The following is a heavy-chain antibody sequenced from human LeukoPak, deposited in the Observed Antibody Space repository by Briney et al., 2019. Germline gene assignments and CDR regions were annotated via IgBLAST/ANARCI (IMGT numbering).Heavy chain of an antibody. CDR3: ARESNDGTYWFDP. CDR2: INLNSGGT. D-gene: IGHD1-26*01. Sequence: ASVKVSCRASGYSFTYYHVHWVRQAPGQGLEWMGRINLNSGGTNNAQKFQGRVTMTRDTSISTVYMEMSRLTSDDRAVYYCARESNDGTYWFDPWGQGTLVTVSS. CDR1: GYSFTYYH. V-gene: IGHV1-2*02. J-gene: IGHJ5*02.